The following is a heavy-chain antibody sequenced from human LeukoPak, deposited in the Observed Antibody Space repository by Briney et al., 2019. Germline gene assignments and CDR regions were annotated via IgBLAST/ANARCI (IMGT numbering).Heavy chain of an antibody. J-gene: IGHJ3*02. CDR1: EFTFSKFP. CDR2: ISASGDVT. D-gene: IGHD1-1*01. V-gene: IGHV3-23*01. CDR3: AKSLFTSATGTGRAFHI. Sequence: PGGSLRLSRAASEFTFSKFPMGWVRQAPGRGLEWVSAISASGDVTFHADSVRGRFTISRDNSKSTLFLQMNDLRVEDTAKFYCAKSLFTSATGTGRAFHIWGQGTMVSVSS.